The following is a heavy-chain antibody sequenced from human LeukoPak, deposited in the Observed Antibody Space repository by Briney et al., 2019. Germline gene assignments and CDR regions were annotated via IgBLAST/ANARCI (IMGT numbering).Heavy chain of an antibody. Sequence: EASSLICAVYCGPFNPYYERWIPPPPVKRLELIEEINHSGSTNYNPSLKSRVTISVDTSKNQFSLKLSSVTAADTAVYYCARGVLDSLGTGCDYWGQGTLVTVSS. D-gene: IGHD1-1*01. CDR1: CGPFNPYY. CDR2: INHSGST. V-gene: IGHV4-34*01. CDR3: ARGVLDSLGTGCDY. J-gene: IGHJ4*02.